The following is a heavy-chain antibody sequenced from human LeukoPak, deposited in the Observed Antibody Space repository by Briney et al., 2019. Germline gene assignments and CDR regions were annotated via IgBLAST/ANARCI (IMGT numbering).Heavy chain of an antibody. CDR3: ARAGGYCSGGSCYWFDP. CDR2: IIPIFGTA. V-gene: IGHV1-69*05. D-gene: IGHD2-15*01. CDR1: GGTFSSYA. Sequence: ASVKVSCKASGGTFSSYAISWVRQAPGQGLEWVGGIIPIFGTANYAQKFQGRVTTTTDESTSTAYMELSSLRSEDTAVYYCARAGGYCSGGSCYWFDPWGQGTLVTVSS. J-gene: IGHJ5*02.